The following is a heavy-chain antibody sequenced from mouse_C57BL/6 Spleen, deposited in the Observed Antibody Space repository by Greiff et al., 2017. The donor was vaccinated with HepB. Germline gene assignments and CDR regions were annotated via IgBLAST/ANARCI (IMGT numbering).Heavy chain of an antibody. V-gene: IGHV1-52*01. CDR1: GYAFTSYW. Sequence: VQLVESGPELVKPGASVKISCKASGYAFTSYWMHWVKQRPIQGLEWIGNIDPSDSETHYNQKFKDKATLTVDKSSSTAYMQLSSLTSEDSAVYYCARGVSLDYWGQGTTLTVSS. J-gene: IGHJ2*01. CDR3: ARGVSLDY. CDR2: IDPSDSET.